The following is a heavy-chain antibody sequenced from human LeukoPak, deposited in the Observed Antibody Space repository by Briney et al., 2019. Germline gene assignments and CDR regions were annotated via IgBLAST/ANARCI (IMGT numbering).Heavy chain of an antibody. Sequence: PSETLSLTCTISGDSTNTYFWSWIRQPPGKGLEWIGYFYYTGTTNYNPSLKSRVTISVDTSKNQFSLKLSSVTAADTAVYYCARAPYDFWSGPSFDYWGQGTLVTVSS. D-gene: IGHD3-3*01. CDR2: FYYTGTT. J-gene: IGHJ4*02. CDR3: ARAPYDFWSGPSFDY. V-gene: IGHV4-59*01. CDR1: GDSTNTYF.